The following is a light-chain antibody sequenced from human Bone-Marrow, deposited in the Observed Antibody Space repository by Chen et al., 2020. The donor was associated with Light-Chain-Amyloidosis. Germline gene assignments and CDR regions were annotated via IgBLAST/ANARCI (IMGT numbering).Light chain of an antibody. J-gene: IGLJ2*01. V-gene: IGLV3-25*03. CDR3: QSADSSGTYEVI. CDR1: DLPTKY. Sequence: SYELTQPPSGAVSPGQTARMTCSGDDLPTKYAYWYQQKPGQAPVLVIHRDTERPSGISERFSDSSSGTTATLTISGVQAEDEADYHCQSADSSGTYEVIFGGGTKLTVL. CDR2: RDT.